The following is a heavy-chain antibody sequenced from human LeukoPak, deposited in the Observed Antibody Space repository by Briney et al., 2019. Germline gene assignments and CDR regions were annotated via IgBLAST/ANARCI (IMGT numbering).Heavy chain of an antibody. CDR3: ARVYYDSSYYYYYYMDI. Sequence: GGSLRLSCAASGFTFSSYSMNWVRQAPGKGLEWVSSISSSSSYIYYADSVKGRFTISRDNAKNSLYLQMNSLRAEDTAVYYCARVYYDSSYYYYYYMDIWGKGTTVTVSS. D-gene: IGHD3-22*01. J-gene: IGHJ6*03. CDR1: GFTFSSYS. V-gene: IGHV3-21*01. CDR2: ISSSSSYI.